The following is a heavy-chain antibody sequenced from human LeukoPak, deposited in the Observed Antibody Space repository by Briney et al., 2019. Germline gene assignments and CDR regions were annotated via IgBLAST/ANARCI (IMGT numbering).Heavy chain of an antibody. D-gene: IGHD3-22*01. Sequence: AASVTVSCKASGFTFTSSAVQWVRRARGQRLEWIGWIVVGSGNTNYAQKFQERVTITRDMSTSTAYMELSSLRSEDTAVYYCAASPDYYDSSGYSYYFDYWGQGTLVTVSS. CDR1: GFTFTSSA. V-gene: IGHV1-58*01. CDR3: AASPDYYDSSGYSYYFDY. J-gene: IGHJ4*02. CDR2: IVVGSGNT.